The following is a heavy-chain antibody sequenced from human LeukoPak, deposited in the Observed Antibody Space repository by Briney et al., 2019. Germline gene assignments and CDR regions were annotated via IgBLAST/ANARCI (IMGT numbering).Heavy chain of an antibody. Sequence: ASVKVSCKAPGYTFTSYGISWVRQAPGQGLEWMGWISAYNGNTNYAQKLQGRVTMTTDTSTSTAYMELRSLRSDDTAVYYCARVRRGIVVVPAALRHYYNYGMDVWGQGTTVTVSS. D-gene: IGHD2-2*01. CDR3: ARVRRGIVVVPAALRHYYNYGMDV. V-gene: IGHV1-18*01. CDR1: GYTFTSYG. J-gene: IGHJ6*02. CDR2: ISAYNGNT.